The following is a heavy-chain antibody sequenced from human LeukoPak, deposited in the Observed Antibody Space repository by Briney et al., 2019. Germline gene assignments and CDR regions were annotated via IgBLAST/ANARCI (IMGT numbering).Heavy chain of an antibody. D-gene: IGHD6-19*01. CDR2: INPNSGGT. CDR1: GYTFTGYY. V-gene: IGHV1-2*02. J-gene: IGHJ5*02. CDR3: ARGYSSGWRYNWFDP. Sequence: ASVTVSCKASGYTFTGYYMHWVRQAPGQGLEWMGWINPNSGGTNYAQKFQGRVTMTRDTSISTAYMELSRLRSDDTAVYYCARGYSSGWRYNWFDPWGQGTLVTVSS.